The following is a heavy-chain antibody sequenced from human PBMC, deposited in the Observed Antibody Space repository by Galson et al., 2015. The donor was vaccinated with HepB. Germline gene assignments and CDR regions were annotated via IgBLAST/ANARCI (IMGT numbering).Heavy chain of an antibody. CDR3: AKDEVAGATDY. Sequence: SETLSLTCTVSGYSITSGYYWGWIRQPPGKGLEWIGNIYHTGSTYYSPSLKGRVTISVDTSKNQFSLKLSSVTAADTAVYYCAKDEVAGATDYWGQGTPVTVSP. J-gene: IGHJ4*02. CDR2: IYHTGST. D-gene: IGHD5-12*01. V-gene: IGHV4-38-2*02. CDR1: GYSITSGYY.